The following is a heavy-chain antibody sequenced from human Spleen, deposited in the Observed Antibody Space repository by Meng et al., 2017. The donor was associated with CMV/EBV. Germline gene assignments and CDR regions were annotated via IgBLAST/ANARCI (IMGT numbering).Heavy chain of an antibody. CDR1: GGSISSYY. D-gene: IGHD3-3*01. Sequence: GSLRLSCTVSGGSISSYYWSWIRQPPGKGLEWIGYIYYSGSTNYNPSLKSRVTISVNTSKNQFSLKLTSVTAADAAVYYCAKEREIGYDFWSGYLGDAFDIWGQGTMVTVSS. V-gene: IGHV4-59*01. CDR3: AKEREIGYDFWSGYLGDAFDI. CDR2: IYYSGST. J-gene: IGHJ3*02.